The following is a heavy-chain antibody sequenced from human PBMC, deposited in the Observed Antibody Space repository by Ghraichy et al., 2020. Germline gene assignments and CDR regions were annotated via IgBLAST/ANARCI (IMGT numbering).Heavy chain of an antibody. J-gene: IGHJ5*02. CDR2: IYYSGST. Sequence: SETLSLTCTVSGGSISSGGYYWSWIRQHPGKGLEWIGYIYYSGSTYYNPSLKSRVTISVDTSKNQFSLKLSSVTAADTAVYYCARKNYYDSSGYLGGFDPWGQGTLVTVSS. V-gene: IGHV4-31*03. D-gene: IGHD3-22*01. CDR3: ARKNYYDSSGYLGGFDP. CDR1: GGSISSGGYY.